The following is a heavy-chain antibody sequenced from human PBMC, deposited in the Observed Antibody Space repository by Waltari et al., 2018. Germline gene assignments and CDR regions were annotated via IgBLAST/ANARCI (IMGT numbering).Heavy chain of an antibody. V-gene: IGHV3-9*01. Sequence: EVQLVESGGGLVQPGRSLRLSCAASGFTFDDYAMHWVRQAPGKGREWVSGISWNSGSIGYADSVKGRFTISRDNAKNALYLQMNSLRAEDTALYYCAKDMMDFEDIVGEHGMDVWGQGTTVTVSS. CDR3: AKDMMDFEDIVGEHGMDV. CDR2: ISWNSGSI. CDR1: GFTFDDYA. D-gene: IGHD2-15*01. J-gene: IGHJ6*02.